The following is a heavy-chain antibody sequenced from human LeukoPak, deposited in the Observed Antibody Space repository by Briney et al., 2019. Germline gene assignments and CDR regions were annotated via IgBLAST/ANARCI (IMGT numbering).Heavy chain of an antibody. Sequence: QKLQGRVSMTTDTSTSTAYMELRSLRSDDTAVYYCAREAYGDYYFDYWGQGTLVTVSS. J-gene: IGHJ4*02. CDR3: AREAYGDYYFDY. V-gene: IGHV1-18*01. D-gene: IGHD4-17*01.